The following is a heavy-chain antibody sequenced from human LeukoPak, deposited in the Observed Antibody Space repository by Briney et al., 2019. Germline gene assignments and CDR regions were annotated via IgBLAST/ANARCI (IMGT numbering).Heavy chain of an antibody. CDR1: GYTFTSYY. J-gene: IGHJ6*03. V-gene: IGHV1-8*03. CDR2: MNPNSGNT. CDR3: ARGHLRYFDWLQHYYYYYMDV. D-gene: IGHD3-9*01. Sequence: ASVKVSCKASGYTFTSYYMHWVRQTPGQGFEWMGWMNPNSGNTGYAQKFQGRVTITRNTSISTAYMELSSLRSEDTAVYYCARGHLRYFDWLQHYYYYYMDVWGNGTTVTVSS.